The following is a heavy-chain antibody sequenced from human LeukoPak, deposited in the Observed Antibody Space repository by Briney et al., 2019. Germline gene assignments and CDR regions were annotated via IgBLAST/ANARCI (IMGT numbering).Heavy chain of an antibody. D-gene: IGHD3-10*01. J-gene: IGHJ4*02. V-gene: IGHV3-53*05. CDR2: LYSGGTA. CDR1: GFTVSSKY. Sequence: GGSLRLSCTASGFTVSSKYMSWVRQAPGQGLEWVSVLYSGGTAFYPDSVRGRFTISRDDSKNTLYLQMNSLRAEDTAVYYCASFGREDYWGQGTLVTVSS. CDR3: ASFGREDY.